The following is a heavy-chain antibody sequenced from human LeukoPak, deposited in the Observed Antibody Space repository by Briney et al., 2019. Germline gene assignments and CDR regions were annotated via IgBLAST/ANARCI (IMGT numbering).Heavy chain of an antibody. CDR2: IIPIFGTA. CDR3: ARDQRYSSGLWGGQGISRWFDP. CDR1: GGTFSSYA. Sequence: SVKVSCKTSGGTFSSYAISWVRQAPGQGLEWMGGIIPIFGTANYAQKFQGRVTITADESTSTAYMELSSLRSEDTAVYYCARDQRYSSGLWGGQGISRWFDPWGQGTLVTVSS. J-gene: IGHJ5*02. V-gene: IGHV1-69*13. D-gene: IGHD6-19*01.